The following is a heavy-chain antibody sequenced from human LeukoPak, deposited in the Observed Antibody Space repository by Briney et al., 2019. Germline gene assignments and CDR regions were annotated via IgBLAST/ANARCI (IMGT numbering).Heavy chain of an antibody. CDR3: ARRGSSSSNYYYGMDV. CDR2: IYPGDSDT. Sequence: GESLKISCKGSGYSFTSYWIGWVRQMPGKGLEWMGIIYPGDSDTRYSPSFQGQVTISADKSISTAYLQWSSLKASDTAMCYCARRGSSSSNYYYGMDVWGQGTTVTVSS. V-gene: IGHV5-51*01. CDR1: GYSFTSYW. D-gene: IGHD6-6*01. J-gene: IGHJ6*02.